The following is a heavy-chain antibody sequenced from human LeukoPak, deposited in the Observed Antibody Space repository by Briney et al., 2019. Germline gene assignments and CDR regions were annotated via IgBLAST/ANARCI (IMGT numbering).Heavy chain of an antibody. Sequence: PSQTLSLICTVSGASISSGDYHWTWIRQPPGKGLECIGYIYSSGSTYYNPSLKSRVSISVDTSKNHFSLQLTSVTAADTVVYYCATRFSGRPFDPWGQGTLVTVSS. V-gene: IGHV4-30-4*08. J-gene: IGHJ5*02. CDR2: IYSSGST. D-gene: IGHD1-26*01. CDR1: GASISSGDYH. CDR3: ATRFSGRPFDP.